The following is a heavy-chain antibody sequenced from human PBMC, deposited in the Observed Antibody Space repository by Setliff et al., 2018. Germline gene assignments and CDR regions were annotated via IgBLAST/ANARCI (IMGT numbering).Heavy chain of an antibody. CDR1: GFTFSSYG. D-gene: IGHD3-3*01. J-gene: IGHJ6*03. CDR3: ARPQNYNFYYLDV. Sequence: GESLKISCAASGFTFSSYGIHWVRQAPGKGLEWVALITYDGNYKYYPDSVKGRFTISRDNSKNTLYLQMNSLRAEDTAVYYCARPQNYNFYYLDVWGKGTTVTVS. V-gene: IGHV3-30*04. CDR2: ITYDGNYK.